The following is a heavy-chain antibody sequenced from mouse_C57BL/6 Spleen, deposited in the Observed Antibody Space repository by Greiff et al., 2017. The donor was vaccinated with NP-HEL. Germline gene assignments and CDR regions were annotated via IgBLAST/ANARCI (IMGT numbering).Heavy chain of an antibody. CDR1: GYAFSSYW. CDR3: ARWRLRGGNFDY. J-gene: IGHJ2*01. V-gene: IGHV1-80*01. D-gene: IGHD2-2*01. Sequence: QVQLQQSGAELVKPGASVKISCKASGYAFSSYWMNWVKQRPGKGLEWIGQIYPGDGDTNYNGKFKGKATLTADKSSSTAYMQLSSLTSEDSAVYFCARWRLRGGNFDYWGQGTTLTVSS. CDR2: IYPGDGDT.